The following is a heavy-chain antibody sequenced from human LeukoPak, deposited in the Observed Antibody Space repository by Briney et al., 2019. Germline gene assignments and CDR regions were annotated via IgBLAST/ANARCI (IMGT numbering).Heavy chain of an antibody. V-gene: IGHV3-48*04. Sequence: PGGSLRLSCAASGFTFSIYSMNWVRQAPGKGLEWVSYISSSSSTIYYADSVKGRFTISRDNTKNSLYLQMNSPRAEDTAVYYCARDKTHDYGDSYFEYWGQGTLVTVSS. J-gene: IGHJ4*02. CDR2: ISSSSSTI. D-gene: IGHD4-17*01. CDR3: ARDKTHDYGDSYFEY. CDR1: GFTFSIYS.